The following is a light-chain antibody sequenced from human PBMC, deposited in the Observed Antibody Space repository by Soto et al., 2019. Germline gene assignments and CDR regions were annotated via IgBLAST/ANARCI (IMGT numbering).Light chain of an antibody. Sequence: EIVLTQSPCTLSLSPGERATLSCRASQSVSSSYLAWYQQKPGQVPRLLMYAASSRATGIPDRFSGSGSGTEFSFTVTSLQSEDFAVYYCQQYDQWPITFGQGTRLEIK. CDR2: AAS. V-gene: IGKV3-20*01. CDR1: QSVSSSY. CDR3: QQYDQWPIT. J-gene: IGKJ5*01.